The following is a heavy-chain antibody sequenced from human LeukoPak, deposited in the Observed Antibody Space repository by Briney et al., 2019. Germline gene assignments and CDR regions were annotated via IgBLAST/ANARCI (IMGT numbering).Heavy chain of an antibody. CDR1: GGSISSYY. J-gene: IGHJ2*01. Sequence: PWETLSLTCTVSGGSISSYYWSWIRQPAGKGLEWIGRIYTSGSTNYNPSLKSRVTMSVDTSKNQFSLKLSSVTAADTAVYYCARDTPQTYYDILTGYPDYWYFDLWGRGNLVTVSS. D-gene: IGHD3-9*01. CDR2: IYTSGST. CDR3: ARDTPQTYYDILTGYPDYWYFDL. V-gene: IGHV4-4*07.